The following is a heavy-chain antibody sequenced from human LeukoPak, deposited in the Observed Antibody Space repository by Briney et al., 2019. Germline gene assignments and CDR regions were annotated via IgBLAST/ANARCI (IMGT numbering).Heavy chain of an antibody. D-gene: IGHD6-19*01. CDR3: ARVAVAGPTGWFDS. CDR1: GFALGSYT. J-gene: IGHJ5*01. Sequence: GGSLRLSCAASGFALGSYTVTWVRQAPGKGLEWVSSISSTSAYIYYAESVKGRFSISRDNVDNVVHLQMSSLTNEDTAVYYCARVAVAGPTGWFDSWGQGTLVTVSS. V-gene: IGHV3-21*01. CDR2: ISSTSAYI.